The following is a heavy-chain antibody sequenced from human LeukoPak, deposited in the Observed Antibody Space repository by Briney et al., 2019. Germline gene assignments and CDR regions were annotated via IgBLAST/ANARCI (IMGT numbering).Heavy chain of an antibody. V-gene: IGHV1-46*01. CDR2: INPSGGST. CDR1: GYTFTGYY. D-gene: IGHD5-18*01. CDR3: ARGRAYSYGHPPSLFDS. J-gene: IGHJ4*02. Sequence: ASVKVSCKASGYTFTGYYMHWVRQAPGQGLEWMGWINPSGGSTSYAQKFQGRVSMTRDTSTSTVYMELSSLRSEDTAVYYCARGRAYSYGHPPSLFDSWGQGTLVTVSS.